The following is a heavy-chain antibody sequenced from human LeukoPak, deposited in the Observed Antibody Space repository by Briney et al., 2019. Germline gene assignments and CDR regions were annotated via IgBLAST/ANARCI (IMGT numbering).Heavy chain of an antibody. Sequence: SVTVSFKASGGTFSSYAISWVRQAPGQGLEWMGGIIPIFGTANYAQKFQGRVTITADKSTSTAYMELSSLRSEDTAVYYYAAERYCSSTSCYVYYYYGMDVWGKGTTVTVSS. D-gene: IGHD2-2*01. V-gene: IGHV1-69*06. CDR1: GGTFSSYA. J-gene: IGHJ6*04. CDR2: IIPIFGTA. CDR3: AAERYCSSTSCYVYYYYGMDV.